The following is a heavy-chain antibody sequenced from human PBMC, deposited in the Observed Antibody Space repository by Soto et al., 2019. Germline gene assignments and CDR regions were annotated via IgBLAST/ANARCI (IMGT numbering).Heavy chain of an antibody. CDR1: GGSVSGYY. V-gene: IGHV4-34*01. D-gene: IGHD6-19*01. Sequence: QVQLQQCGAGLLKPSETLSLTCAVYGGSVSGYYWSWIRQPPGKGLEWIGEINHSGSTNYNPSLKSRVTISVDTSKNQFSLKMSSVTAADTALYYCAGKQWLVLWWFDPWGQGTLVTVSS. J-gene: IGHJ5*02. CDR3: AGKQWLVLWWFDP. CDR2: INHSGST.